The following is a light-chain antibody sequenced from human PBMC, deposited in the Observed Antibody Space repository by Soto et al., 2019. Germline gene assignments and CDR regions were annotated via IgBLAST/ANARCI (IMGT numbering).Light chain of an antibody. Sequence: EIVMTQSPGTLSVSPGERVTLSCRASQSVGNNLAWHQQKPGQAPRLLIYGASTRATGFPARFSGSGSGTEFTLTISGLQSEDFATYYCQQYNNWPVTFGGGTKVDIK. CDR1: QSVGNN. CDR2: GAS. V-gene: IGKV3-15*01. J-gene: IGKJ4*01. CDR3: QQYNNWPVT.